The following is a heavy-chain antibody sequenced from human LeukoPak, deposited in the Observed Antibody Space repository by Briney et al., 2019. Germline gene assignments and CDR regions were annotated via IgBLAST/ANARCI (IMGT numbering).Heavy chain of an antibody. V-gene: IGHV1-2*02. D-gene: IGHD5/OR15-5a*01. CDR2: INPNSGGT. J-gene: IGHJ6*02. Sequence: ASVKVSCKASGYTFTGYYMHWVRQAPGQGLEWMGWINPNSGGTNYAQKFQGRVTMTRNTSISTAYMELSSLRSEDTAVYYCATHPVCPEPCYYYYGMDVWGQGTTVTVSS. CDR1: GYTFTGYY. CDR3: ATHPVCPEPCYYYYGMDV.